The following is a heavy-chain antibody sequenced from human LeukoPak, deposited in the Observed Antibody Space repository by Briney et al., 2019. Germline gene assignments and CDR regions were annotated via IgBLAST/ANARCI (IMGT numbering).Heavy chain of an antibody. Sequence: GGSLRLSCAASGFTFSNYAMTWVRQAPGKGLEWVSSISSSSSYIYYADSVKGRFTISRDNAKNSLYLQMNSLRAEDTAVYYCARDHGFGLDRGAFDIWGQGTMVTVSS. J-gene: IGHJ3*02. D-gene: IGHD3-10*01. CDR3: ARDHGFGLDRGAFDI. V-gene: IGHV3-21*01. CDR2: ISSSSSYI. CDR1: GFTFSNYA.